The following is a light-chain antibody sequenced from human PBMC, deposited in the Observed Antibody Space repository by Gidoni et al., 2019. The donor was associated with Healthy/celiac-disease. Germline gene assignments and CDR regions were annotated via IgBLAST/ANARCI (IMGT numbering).Light chain of an antibody. CDR1: QSVSSN. J-gene: IGKJ1*01. Sequence: ELVMTPSPATLSVSPGERSTLSCRAGQSVSSNLAGYQQKPGQAPRLLIYGASTRATGIPARCSGSGSGTEFTLTISSLQSEDFAVYYCQQYNNWPLTFGQGTKVEIK. CDR2: GAS. CDR3: QQYNNWPLT. V-gene: IGKV3-15*01.